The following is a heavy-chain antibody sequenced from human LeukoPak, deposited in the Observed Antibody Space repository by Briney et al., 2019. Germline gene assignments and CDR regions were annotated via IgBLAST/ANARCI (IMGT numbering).Heavy chain of an antibody. V-gene: IGHV4-30-2*01. CDR1: GGSISSGGYY. D-gene: IGHD6-6*01. CDR3: ARASRSSIAARPPGAEYFQH. J-gene: IGHJ1*01. Sequence: SETLSLTCTGSGGSISSGGYYWSWIRQPPGKGLEWIGYIYHSGSTYYNPSLKSRVTISVDRSKNQFSLKLSSVTAADTAVYYCARASRSSIAARPPGAEYFQHWGQGTLVTVSS. CDR2: IYHSGST.